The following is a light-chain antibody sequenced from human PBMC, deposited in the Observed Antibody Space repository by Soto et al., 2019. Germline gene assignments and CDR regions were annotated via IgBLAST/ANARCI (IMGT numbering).Light chain of an antibody. CDR3: QQLSSYPFT. Sequence: DIQLTQSPSFLSASLGDRVTITCRASQAISTYLAWYQQKPGKAPKLLIYAASTLQSGVPSGFSGSGSGTEFTLTISGLQPEDCATYYCQQLSSYPFTFGPGTTVDIK. V-gene: IGKV1-9*01. CDR1: QAISTY. CDR2: AAS. J-gene: IGKJ3*01.